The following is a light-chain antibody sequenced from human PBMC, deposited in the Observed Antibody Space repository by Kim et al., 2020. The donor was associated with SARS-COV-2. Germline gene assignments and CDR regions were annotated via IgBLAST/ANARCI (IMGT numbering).Light chain of an antibody. J-gene: IGKJ4*01. CDR3: QQYGASSLP. Sequence: PGESATLSCRASQSVSNRRLAWYQQKPGQAPRLLIYDASSRATGITDRFSGSGSGTDFTLTISRLEPEDFAVYYCQQYGASSLPFGGGTKVDIK. CDR2: DAS. CDR1: QSVSNRR. V-gene: IGKV3-20*01.